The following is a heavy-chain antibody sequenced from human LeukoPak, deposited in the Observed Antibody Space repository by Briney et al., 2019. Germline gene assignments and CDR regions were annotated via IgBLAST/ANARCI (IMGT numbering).Heavy chain of an antibody. CDR3: ARDIQLGDAFDI. Sequence: HPGGSLRLSCAASGFTFSSYSMNWVRQAPGKGLEWVSYISSSSSTIYYVDSVKGRFTISRDNAKNSLYLQMNSLRAEDTAVYYCARDIQLGDAFDIWGQGTMVTVSS. CDR2: ISSSSSTI. CDR1: GFTFSSYS. V-gene: IGHV3-48*01. D-gene: IGHD1-1*01. J-gene: IGHJ3*02.